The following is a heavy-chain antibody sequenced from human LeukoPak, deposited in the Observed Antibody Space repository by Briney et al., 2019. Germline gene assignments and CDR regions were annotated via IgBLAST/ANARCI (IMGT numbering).Heavy chain of an antibody. CDR1: VSTFSNYW. V-gene: IGHV3-7*01. CDR2: IKHDGSED. J-gene: IGHJ4*02. Sequence: GGSLLLSSAASVSTFSNYWMTWVRQAPGKRLEWVANIKHDGSEDYYVDSVNGRFTISRDNTKNSVYLQMNDLRAEDTAIYYCARDGYCNSITYFDYWGQGTLVTVSS. D-gene: IGHD2-2*03. CDR3: ARDGYCNSITYFDY.